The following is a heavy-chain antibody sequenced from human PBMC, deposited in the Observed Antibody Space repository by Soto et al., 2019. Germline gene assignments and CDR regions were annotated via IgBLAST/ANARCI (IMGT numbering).Heavy chain of an antibody. J-gene: IGHJ4*02. Sequence: GGSLRLSCAASGFTFSSYSMNWVRQAPGKGLEWVSSISTTSSFIYSADSVKGRFTISRDNAKNSLYLQMNSLRAGDTAVYYCARVSAGTFDYWGQGTLVTVSS. CDR2: ISTTSSFI. CDR1: GFTFSSYS. V-gene: IGHV3-21*01. CDR3: ARVSAGTFDY. D-gene: IGHD1-1*01.